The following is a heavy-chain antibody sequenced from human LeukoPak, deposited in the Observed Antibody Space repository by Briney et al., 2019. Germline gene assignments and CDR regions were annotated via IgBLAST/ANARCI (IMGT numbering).Heavy chain of an antibody. Sequence: GASVKVSCKASRYTFTSYGISWVRQAPGQGLEWMGWISAYNGNTNYAQKLQGRVTMTTDTSTSTAYMELRSLRSDDTAVYYCARGVGGSGSYYSSGTYYFDYWGQGTLVTVSS. D-gene: IGHD3-10*01. J-gene: IGHJ4*02. V-gene: IGHV1-18*01. CDR3: ARGVGGSGSYYSSGTYYFDY. CDR1: RYTFTSYG. CDR2: ISAYNGNT.